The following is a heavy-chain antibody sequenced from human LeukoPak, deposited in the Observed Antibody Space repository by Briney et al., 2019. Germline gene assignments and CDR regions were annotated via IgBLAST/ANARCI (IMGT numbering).Heavy chain of an antibody. CDR3: ARHKPTGSYPLEL. CDR2: IYFSGRT. J-gene: IGHJ4*02. D-gene: IGHD3-10*01. CDR1: GGSISSYY. Sequence: SETLSLTCTVSGGSISSYYWSWLRQSPGKGLEWIGHIYFSGRTTYNPSLGSRLTISADTSTSQLSLKLSSVTAADTAVYYCARHKPTGSYPLELWGQGTPVTVSS. V-gene: IGHV4-59*08.